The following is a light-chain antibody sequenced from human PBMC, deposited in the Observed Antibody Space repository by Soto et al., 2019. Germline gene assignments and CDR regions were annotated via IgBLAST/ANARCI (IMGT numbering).Light chain of an antibody. CDR2: DVT. V-gene: IGLV2-11*01. CDR3: CSYAATYVYV. CDR1: SSDVGGYNF. J-gene: IGLJ1*01. Sequence: QSVLTQPRSVSGSPGQSVTISCTGTSSDVGGYNFVSWYQQHPGEAPKLMIYDVTKRPSGVPDRFSGSKSGNTASLTISGLQSEDEADYCCCSYAATYVYVFGTGTKLTAL.